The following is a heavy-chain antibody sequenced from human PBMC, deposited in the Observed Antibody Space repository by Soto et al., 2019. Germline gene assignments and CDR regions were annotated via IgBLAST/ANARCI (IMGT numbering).Heavy chain of an antibody. CDR2: IYYSGST. J-gene: IGHJ6*02. CDR3: ARGGYCSGGSCYLGWGWAYYYYGMDV. Sequence: PSETLSLTCTVSGGSISSYYWSWIRQPPGKGLEWIGYIYYSGSTNYNPSLKSRVTISVDTSKNQFSLKLSSVTTADTAVYYCARGGYCSGGSCYLGWGWAYYYYGMDVWGQGTTVTVSS. D-gene: IGHD2-15*01. V-gene: IGHV4-59*01. CDR1: GGSISSYY.